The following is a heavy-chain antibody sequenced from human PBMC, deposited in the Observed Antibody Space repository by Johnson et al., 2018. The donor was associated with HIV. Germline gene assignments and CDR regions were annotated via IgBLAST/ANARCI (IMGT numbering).Heavy chain of an antibody. Sequence: VHLVESGGGVVQPGRSLRLSCAASGFTFSSYAMHWVRQAPGKGLEWVAVISYDGSNKYYADSVKGRFTISRDNSKNTLYLQMNSLRAEDTAVYYCASALCTWGAFDIWGQGTMVTVSS. D-gene: IGHD2-8*01. CDR1: GFTFSSYA. CDR3: ASALCTWGAFDI. CDR2: ISYDGSNK. J-gene: IGHJ3*02. V-gene: IGHV3-30*04.